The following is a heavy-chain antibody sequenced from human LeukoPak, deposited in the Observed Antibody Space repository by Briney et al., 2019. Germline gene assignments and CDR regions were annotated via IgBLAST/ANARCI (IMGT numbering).Heavy chain of an antibody. CDR2: ISAYNGNT. Sequence: GASVKVSCKASGYTLTSYYITWVRQAPGQGLEWMGCISAYNGNTNYAQKLQGRVTMTTDTSTSTAYMELRSLRSDDTAVYYCARGDAVAGVFDYWGQGTLVTVPS. CDR3: ARGDAVAGVFDY. D-gene: IGHD6-19*01. CDR1: GYTLTSYY. V-gene: IGHV1-18*01. J-gene: IGHJ4*02.